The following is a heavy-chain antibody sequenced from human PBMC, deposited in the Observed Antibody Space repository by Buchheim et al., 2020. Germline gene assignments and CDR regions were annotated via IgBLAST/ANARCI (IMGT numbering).Heavy chain of an antibody. CDR2: ISYDGSNK. D-gene: IGHD1-26*01. V-gene: IGHV3-30*18. Sequence: QVQLVESGGGVVQPGRSLRLSCAASGFTFSSYGMHWVRQAPGKGLEWVAVISYDGSNKYYADSVKGRFTISRDNSKNTLHLQMNSLRAEDTSVYYCAKDHRSYRYYYYYYMDVWGKGTT. CDR3: AKDHRSYRYYYYYYMDV. CDR1: GFTFSSYG. J-gene: IGHJ6*03.